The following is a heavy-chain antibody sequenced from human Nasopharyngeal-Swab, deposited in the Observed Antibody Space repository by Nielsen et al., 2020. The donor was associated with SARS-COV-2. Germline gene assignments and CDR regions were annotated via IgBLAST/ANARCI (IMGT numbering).Heavy chain of an antibody. CDR3: ASSPLWFGEPEHGMDV. J-gene: IGHJ6*02. CDR2: INHSGST. Sequence: WIRQPPGKGLEWIGEINHSGSTNYNPSLKSRVTISVDTSKNQFSLKLSSVTAADTAVYRCASSPLWFGEPEHGMDVWGQGTTVTVSS. V-gene: IGHV4-34*01. D-gene: IGHD3-10*01.